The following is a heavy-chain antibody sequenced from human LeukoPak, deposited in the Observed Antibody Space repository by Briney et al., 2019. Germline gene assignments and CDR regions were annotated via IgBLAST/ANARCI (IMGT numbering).Heavy chain of an antibody. J-gene: IGHJ4*02. D-gene: IGHD6-13*01. CDR2: ISRNSRYI. Sequence: GGSLRLSCAASRFTFSSYSMNWVRQAPGKGLEWVSSISRNSRYIYYADSMRGRFTISRDNAKKSLYLQMNSLKPEDTAVYYCARVAEAAAFDSWGQGTLVTVSS. CDR3: ARVAEAAAFDS. V-gene: IGHV3-21*01. CDR1: RFTFSSYS.